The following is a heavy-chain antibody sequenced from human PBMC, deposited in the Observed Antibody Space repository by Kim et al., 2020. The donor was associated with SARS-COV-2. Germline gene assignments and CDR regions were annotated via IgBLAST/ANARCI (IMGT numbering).Heavy chain of an antibody. D-gene: IGHD4-4*01. Sequence: NPSLKGRVTMSVDTSKDQFSLKLSSVTSADTAVYYWARVGPDYSPTYFDYWGQGTLVTVSA. CDR3: ARVGPDYSPTYFDY. V-gene: IGHV4-4*07. J-gene: IGHJ4*02.